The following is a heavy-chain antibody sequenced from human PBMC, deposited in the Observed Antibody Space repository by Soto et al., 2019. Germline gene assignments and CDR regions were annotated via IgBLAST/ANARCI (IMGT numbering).Heavy chain of an antibody. Sequence: QGQLGESGGGLAKPGGSLRLSCAASGFTFNDYYMSWIRQAPGKGLEWVSYISSSGTTIYYADSVKGRFTISRDNARNSVFLQMSSLRAEDTAVYYCAKDYVWGNYRPSMDVWGHGTTVSVSS. D-gene: IGHD3-16*02. J-gene: IGHJ6*02. CDR1: GFTFNDYY. CDR3: AKDYVWGNYRPSMDV. CDR2: ISSSGTTI. V-gene: IGHV3-11*01.